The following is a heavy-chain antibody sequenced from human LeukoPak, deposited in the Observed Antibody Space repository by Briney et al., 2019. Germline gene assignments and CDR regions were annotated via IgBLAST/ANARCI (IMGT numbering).Heavy chain of an antibody. Sequence: SVKVSCKASGGTFSSYAISWVRQAPGQGLEWMGGIIPIFGTANYAQKFQGRVTITADESTSTAYMELSSLRSEDTAVYYCARDGVMATIGYYFDYWGQGTLVTVSS. V-gene: IGHV1-69*13. J-gene: IGHJ4*02. CDR3: ARDGVMATIGYYFDY. D-gene: IGHD5-24*01. CDR2: IIPIFGTA. CDR1: GGTFSSYA.